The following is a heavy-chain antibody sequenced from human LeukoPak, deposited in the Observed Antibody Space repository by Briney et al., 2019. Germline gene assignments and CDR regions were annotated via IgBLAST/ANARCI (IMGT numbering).Heavy chain of an antibody. V-gene: IGHV3-21*01. J-gene: IGHJ3*02. CDR1: GFTFSSYG. CDR2: ISSSSSYI. CDR3: ARDIGRSNDAFDI. Sequence: PGGSLRLSCAASGFTFSSYGMHWVRQAPGKGLEWVSSISSSSSYIYYADSVKGRFTISRDNAKNSLYLQMNSLRAEDTAVYYCARDIGRSNDAFDIWGQGTMVTVSS. D-gene: IGHD2-15*01.